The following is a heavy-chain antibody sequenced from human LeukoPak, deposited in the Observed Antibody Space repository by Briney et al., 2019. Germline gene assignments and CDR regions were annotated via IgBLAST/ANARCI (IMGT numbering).Heavy chain of an antibody. Sequence: SDTLSLTCSVSGGSITSSSYYWGWIRQPPGKGLQWIGSIYYSGKTYYNPSLQSRVAISLDKSRNDFDLKLTSVTAADTAFYYCATDSGTFVAAGTFAYWSHGSLVAVSS. D-gene: IGHD1-26*01. CDR2: IYYSGKT. J-gene: IGHJ4*01. CDR1: GGSITSSSYY. V-gene: IGHV4-39*02. CDR3: ATDSGTFVAAGTFAY.